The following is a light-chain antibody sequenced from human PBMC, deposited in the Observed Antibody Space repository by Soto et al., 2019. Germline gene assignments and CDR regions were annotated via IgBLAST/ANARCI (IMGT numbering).Light chain of an antibody. Sequence: EIVLTQSPGTLSLSPGERATLSCRASQSVSSSYLAWCQQKPGQAPRLLIYGASSRATGIPDRFSGSGSGTDFTLTISRLEPEDFAVYYCKQYATSPLTFGGGTKVEIK. J-gene: IGKJ4*01. CDR1: QSVSSSY. CDR3: KQYATSPLT. V-gene: IGKV3-20*01. CDR2: GAS.